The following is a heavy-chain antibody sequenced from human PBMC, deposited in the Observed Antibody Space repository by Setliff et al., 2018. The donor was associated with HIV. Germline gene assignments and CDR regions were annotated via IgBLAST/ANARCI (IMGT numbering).Heavy chain of an antibody. J-gene: IGHJ3*02. CDR1: GGSISSSSYY. V-gene: IGHV4-39*02. CDR3: ASSPRPVTPFDI. Sequence: PSETLSLTCTVSGGSISSSSYYWGWIRQPPGKGLEWIGNIFYTGNTYYHPSLKSRITISVDTSKNHFSLKVSSVTAADTAVYYCASSPRPVTPFDIWGQGTMVTVSS. D-gene: IGHD4-17*01. CDR2: IFYTGNT.